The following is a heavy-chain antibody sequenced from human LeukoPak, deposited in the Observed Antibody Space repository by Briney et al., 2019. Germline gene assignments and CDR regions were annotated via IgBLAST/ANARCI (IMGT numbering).Heavy chain of an antibody. CDR3: AKGNSARSGSYYGDY. CDR1: GFTFSSYS. J-gene: IGHJ4*02. D-gene: IGHD1-26*01. CDR2: ISSSSYI. Sequence: GGSLRLSCAASGFTFSSYSMNWVRQAPGKGLEWVSSISSSSYIYYADSVKGRFTISRDNAKNSLYLQMNSLRIEDTAEYYCAKGNSARSGSYYGDYWGQGTLVTVSS. V-gene: IGHV3-21*04.